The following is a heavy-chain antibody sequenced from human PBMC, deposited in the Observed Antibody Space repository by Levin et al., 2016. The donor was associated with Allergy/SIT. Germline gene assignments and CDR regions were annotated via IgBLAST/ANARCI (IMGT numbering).Heavy chain of an antibody. CDR1: GFTFGNYG. Sequence: GGSLRLSCAASGFTFGNYGMHWVRQAPGKGLEWVAAISFDASNKYYADSLKGRFTISRDTSNNRVDLQMNSLTAEDTALYYCAKDQMLRFLGLYGMDVWGQGTTVTVSS. CDR3: AKDQMLRFLGLYGMDV. D-gene: IGHD3-3*01. J-gene: IGHJ6*02. CDR2: ISFDASNK. V-gene: IGHV3-30*18.